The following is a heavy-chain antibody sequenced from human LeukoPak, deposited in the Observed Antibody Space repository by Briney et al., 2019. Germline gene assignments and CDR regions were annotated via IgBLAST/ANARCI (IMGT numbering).Heavy chain of an antibody. Sequence: SETLSLTCTVSGGSISRYYWSWIRQPAGKGLEWIGRIYTSGSTNYNPSLKSRVTMSVDTSKNQFSLKLCSVTAPDTAVYYCARGTYYYDSSGYYPYFDYWGQGTLVTVSS. J-gene: IGHJ4*02. CDR3: ARGTYYYDSSGYYPYFDY. CDR2: IYTSGST. D-gene: IGHD3-22*01. CDR1: GGSISRYY. V-gene: IGHV4-4*07.